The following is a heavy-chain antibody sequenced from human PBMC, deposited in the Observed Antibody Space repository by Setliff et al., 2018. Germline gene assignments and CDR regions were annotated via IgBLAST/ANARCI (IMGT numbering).Heavy chain of an antibody. Sequence: ASVKVSCKASGYTFTSHYMHWVRQAPGLGPEWMGTINPSSGRTSYAQKFQGRVTMTRDTSTSTVYMDMSSLRSEDTAVYYCARLSASVVSPVDHWVQGTLVTVSS. CDR3: ARLSASVVSPVDH. CDR1: GYTFTSHY. J-gene: IGHJ4*02. V-gene: IGHV1-46*01. CDR2: INPSSGRT.